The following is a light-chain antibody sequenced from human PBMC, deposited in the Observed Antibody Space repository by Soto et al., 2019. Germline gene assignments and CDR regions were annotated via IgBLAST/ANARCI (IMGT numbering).Light chain of an antibody. CDR2: DAS. CDR3: QKYDNWPET. Sequence: ELVMTQSPATLSVSPGERATLSCRASQSVGNNLAWYQQKAGQAPRLLIYDASTRATGIPARFSGSGSGTEFTLTISSLQSEDFEVYFCQKYDNWPETFGQGTKVDIK. CDR1: QSVGNN. J-gene: IGKJ1*01. V-gene: IGKV3-15*01.